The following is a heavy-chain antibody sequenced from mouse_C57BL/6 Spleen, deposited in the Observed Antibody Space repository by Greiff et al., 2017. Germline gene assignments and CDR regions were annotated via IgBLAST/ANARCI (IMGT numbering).Heavy chain of an antibody. Sequence: EVQLQQSGAELVRPGASVKLSCTASGFNIKDYYMHWVKQRPEQGLEWIGRIDPEDGDTEYAPKFQGKATMTADTSSNTAHLQLSSLTSEDTAVYYCTSNDYPYAMDYWGQGTSVTVSS. CDR3: TSNDYPYAMDY. J-gene: IGHJ4*01. V-gene: IGHV14-1*01. CDR1: GFNIKDYY. CDR2: IDPEDGDT. D-gene: IGHD2-4*01.